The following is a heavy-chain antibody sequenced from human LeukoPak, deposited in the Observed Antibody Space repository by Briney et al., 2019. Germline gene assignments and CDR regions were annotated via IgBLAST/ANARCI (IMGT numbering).Heavy chain of an antibody. CDR2: ISGSGDST. CDR1: GFTFSNNP. D-gene: IGHD3-10*01. V-gene: IGHV3-23*01. J-gene: IGHJ4*02. Sequence: GGSLRLSCVGSGFTFSNNPLSWVRQTPGKGLEWVSGISGSGDSTFYADSVKGRFTISRDNSRNTLYLQMSSLRPEDTAVYYCTKWSGFGDDWGQGTLVTVSS. CDR3: TKWSGFGDD.